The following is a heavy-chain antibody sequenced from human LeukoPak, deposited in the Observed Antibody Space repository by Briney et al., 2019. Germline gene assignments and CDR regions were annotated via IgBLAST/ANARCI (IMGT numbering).Heavy chain of an antibody. CDR1: GFTFSSYA. J-gene: IGHJ6*03. Sequence: PGGSLRLSCAASGFTFSSYAMTWVRQAPGKGLEWVSSIGISGYSTYYADSLKGRVTISRDNSNDTLFLEMNNLRAEDTAVYYCANSRPGARTFYYFYMAVWGKGTTVIVSS. D-gene: IGHD1-7*01. CDR2: IGISGYST. V-gene: IGHV3-23*01. CDR3: ANSRPGARTFYYFYMAV.